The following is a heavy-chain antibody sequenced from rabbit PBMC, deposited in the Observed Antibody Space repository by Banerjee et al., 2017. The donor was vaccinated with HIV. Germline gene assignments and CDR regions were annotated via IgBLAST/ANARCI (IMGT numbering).Heavy chain of an antibody. D-gene: IGHD1-1*01. J-gene: IGHJ4*01. CDR1: GIDFSTYQY. V-gene: IGHV1S40*01. CDR2: INTSSGNT. Sequence: QSLEESGGDLVKPGASLTLTCTASGIDFSTYQYMCWVRQAPGKGLEWIACINTSSGNTVYATWAKGRFTISRTSSTTVTLQMTSLTAADTATYFCASGYSDIVFNLWGQGTLVTVS. CDR3: ASGYSDIVFNL.